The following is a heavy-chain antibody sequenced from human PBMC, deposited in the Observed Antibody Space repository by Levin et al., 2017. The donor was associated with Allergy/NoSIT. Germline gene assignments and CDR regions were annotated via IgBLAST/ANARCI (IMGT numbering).Heavy chain of an antibody. CDR2: IFSSGGT. Sequence: SETLSLTCTVSGDSGSGTFYWTWIRQSPGRGLEWLGYIFSSGGTNYNPSLKSRATISLDSSKNRFFLTLTSVIPADTAVYYCATGGAATPGHWGQGTLVTVSS. V-gene: IGHV4-61*01. CDR3: ATGGAATPGH. D-gene: IGHD1-26*01. CDR1: GDSGSGTFY. J-gene: IGHJ1*01.